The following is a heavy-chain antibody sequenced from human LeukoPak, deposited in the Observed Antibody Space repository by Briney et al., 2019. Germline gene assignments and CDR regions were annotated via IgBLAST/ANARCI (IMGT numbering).Heavy chain of an antibody. CDR1: GFTFDDYA. V-gene: IGHV3-43*02. D-gene: IGHD3-16*01. CDR3: ARRMITFGGVITFDY. CDR2: ISGDGGST. J-gene: IGHJ4*02. Sequence: GGSLRLSCAASGFTFDDYAMHWVRQAPGKGLEWVSLISGDGGSTYYADSVKGRFTISRDNAKNSLYLQMNSLRAEDTAVYYCARRMITFGGVITFDYWGQGTLVTVSS.